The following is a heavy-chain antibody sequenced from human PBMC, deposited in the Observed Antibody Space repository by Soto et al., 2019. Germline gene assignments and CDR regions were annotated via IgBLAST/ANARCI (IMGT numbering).Heavy chain of an antibody. Sequence: ASVKVSCKASGYTLTDYHMHWVRQAPGQGLEWMGWINPNSGGTNYAQKFQGRVTMTRDTSFSTAYMELSRLRSDDTAVYYCARGARGWNYYGMDVWGQGTTVTVS. CDR3: ARGARGWNYYGMDV. V-gene: IGHV1-2*02. CDR1: GYTLTDYH. J-gene: IGHJ6*02. D-gene: IGHD3-10*01. CDR2: INPNSGGT.